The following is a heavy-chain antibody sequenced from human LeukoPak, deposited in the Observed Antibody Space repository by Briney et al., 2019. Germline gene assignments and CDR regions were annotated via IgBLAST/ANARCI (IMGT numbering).Heavy chain of an antibody. Sequence: GGSLRLSCAGSGFTFSSSAMNWVRQAPGKGLEWVSSINNVASHIYYADSAKGRFTISRDNAKNSLYLQMNGLRAEDTAVYYCARDPTQWLRYGHFDYWGQGTLATVSS. CDR2: INNVASHI. D-gene: IGHD5-12*01. V-gene: IGHV3-21*01. CDR3: ARDPTQWLRYGHFDY. CDR1: GFTFSSSA. J-gene: IGHJ4*02.